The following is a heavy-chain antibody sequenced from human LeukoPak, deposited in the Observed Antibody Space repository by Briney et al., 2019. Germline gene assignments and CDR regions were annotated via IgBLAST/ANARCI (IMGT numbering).Heavy chain of an antibody. CDR3: AKGHTYGMT. V-gene: IGHV3-11*01. CDR1: GFTFSDFY. Sequence: GGSLRLSCAASGFTFSDFYMSWLRQTPGKGLEWVSYISSTGTAMDYADSVKGRFTISRDNTKDSLFLQMNNLGVEDTAVYYFAKGHTYGMTWGQGTLVTVSS. D-gene: IGHD4-17*01. CDR2: ISSTGTAM. J-gene: IGHJ1*01.